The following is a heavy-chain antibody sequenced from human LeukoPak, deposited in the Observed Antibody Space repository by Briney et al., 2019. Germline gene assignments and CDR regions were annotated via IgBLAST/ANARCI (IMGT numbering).Heavy chain of an antibody. CDR1: GFTFDDYA. Sequence: GGSLRLSCAASGFTFDDYALSWVRQAPGKGLEWISGINWNGGSTHYADSVKGRFTISRDNAKNSLYLQTNSLSAEDTALYYCTRDRGAAAPVIAFDYWGQGTLVTVSS. V-gene: IGHV3-20*04. CDR3: TRDRGAAAPVIAFDY. CDR2: INWNGGST. D-gene: IGHD6-13*01. J-gene: IGHJ4*02.